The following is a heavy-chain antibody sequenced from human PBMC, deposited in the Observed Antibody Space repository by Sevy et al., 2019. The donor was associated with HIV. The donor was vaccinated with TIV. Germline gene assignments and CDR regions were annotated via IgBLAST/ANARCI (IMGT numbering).Heavy chain of an antibody. CDR1: GFTFDYYA. CDR2: ISWNSGSI. V-gene: IGHV3-9*01. D-gene: IGHD3-22*01. CDR3: AKGDSSGYPYSAFDI. Sequence: GGSLRLSCAASGFTFDYYAMHWVRQAPGKGLEWVSGISWNSGSIGYADSVKGRFTISRDNAKNSLYLQMNSLRAEATALYYCAKGDSSGYPYSAFDIWGQGTMVTVSS. J-gene: IGHJ3*02.